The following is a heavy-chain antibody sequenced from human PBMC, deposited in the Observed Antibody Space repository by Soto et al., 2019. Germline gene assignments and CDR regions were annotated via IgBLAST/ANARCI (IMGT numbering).Heavy chain of an antibody. Sequence: PGGSLRLSGAASGFTFSDYYMSWIRQAPWKGLEGVSYISSSSIYTNYADSVKGRLNISRDNAKNSLSPKVNSLRHEGTPVYYCAGYCSSTSCYTLGGMDVWGRVTTLTVCS. J-gene: IGHJ6*02. D-gene: IGHD2-2*02. CDR2: ISSSSIYT. CDR3: AGYCSSTSCYTLGGMDV. V-gene: IGHV3-11*06. CDR1: GFTFSDYY.